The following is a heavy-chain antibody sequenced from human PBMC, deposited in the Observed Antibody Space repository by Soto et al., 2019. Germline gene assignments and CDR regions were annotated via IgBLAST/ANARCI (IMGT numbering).Heavy chain of an antibody. CDR3: ARGGLEPFDY. V-gene: IGHV3-74*01. J-gene: IGHJ4*02. D-gene: IGHD1-1*01. Sequence: EVQLVESGGALFQPGGSLGLSCAASGFTLGSSWLPWVRQAPGKGLVWVSRINDYGTTINYAESVEGRFTISRDDAKSEVYLQMNNLRAEDTAVYYCARGGLEPFDYWGQGALVTVSS. CDR1: GFTLGSSW. CDR2: INDYGTTI.